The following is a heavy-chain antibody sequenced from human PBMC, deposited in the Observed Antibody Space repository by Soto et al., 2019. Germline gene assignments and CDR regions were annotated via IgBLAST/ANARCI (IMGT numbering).Heavy chain of an antibody. Sequence: SETLSLTCAVSGGSMSEYFWSWVRQSPGKGLEWIGYIYYLGSTDYNPSLKSRVTISVDTSKRQFSLKLSSVTAADTAIYYCARDGYDGSGSPYPAYWGPGIQVTVSS. D-gene: IGHD3-10*01. CDR2: IYYLGST. CDR1: GGSMSEYF. CDR3: ARDGYDGSGSPYPAY. J-gene: IGHJ4*02. V-gene: IGHV4-59*01.